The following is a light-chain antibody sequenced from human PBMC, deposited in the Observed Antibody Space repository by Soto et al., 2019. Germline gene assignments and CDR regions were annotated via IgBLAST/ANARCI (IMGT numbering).Light chain of an antibody. CDR3: LQHNSYSLT. J-gene: IGKJ4*01. V-gene: IGKV1-17*03. Sequence: DIQMTQSPSAMAASVGDRVTITCRASQGISNYLAWFQQKPGEVPKRLIYAASTLQGGVPSRFRGSGSGTEFTLTINNLQPEDLAPYYCLQHNSYSLTFGGGTKLEIE. CDR1: QGISNY. CDR2: AAS.